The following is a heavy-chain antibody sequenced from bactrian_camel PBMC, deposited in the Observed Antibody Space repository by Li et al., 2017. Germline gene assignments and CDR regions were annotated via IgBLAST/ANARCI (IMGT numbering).Heavy chain of an antibody. V-gene: IGHV3S10*01. D-gene: IGHD5*01. Sequence: DVQLVESGGGLVQPGGSLRLSCAASGFTFSSYGMTWVRQAPGKGLEWVSSIYTGDGSTNSADSVKGRFTISRDNAENTLFLQLNSLTTEDTGMYYCAEGLWYGQLWYAQEYRGKGTQVTVS. J-gene: IGHJ7*01. CDR1: GFTFSSYG. CDR2: IYTGDGST.